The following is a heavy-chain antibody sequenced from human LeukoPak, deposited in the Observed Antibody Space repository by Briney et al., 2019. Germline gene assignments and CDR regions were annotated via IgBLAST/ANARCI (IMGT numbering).Heavy chain of an antibody. CDR3: ASTGSSSNWYFVP. Sequence: SETLSLTCAVYGGSFSGYYWSWIRQPPGKGLEWIGEINHSGSTNYNPSLKSRGTISVDTSKNQLSLRLTSVTAADTAVYYCASTGSSSNWYFVPWGQGTLVTVSS. CDR2: INHSGST. V-gene: IGHV4-34*01. CDR1: GGSFSGYY. J-gene: IGHJ5*02. D-gene: IGHD6-13*01.